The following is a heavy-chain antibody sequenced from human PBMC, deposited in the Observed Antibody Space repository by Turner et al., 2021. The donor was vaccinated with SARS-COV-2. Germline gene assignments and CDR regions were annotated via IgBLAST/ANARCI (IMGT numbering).Heavy chain of an antibody. CDR1: GGSISSYF. V-gene: IGHV4-59*12. D-gene: IGHD6-19*01. CDR2: VYYSGVA. CDR3: ARTLYSSAWLHPNHHYYGMDV. Sequence: QVQLRASGPVLSKLSETLSLNRTLTGGSISSYFCSWIRQPPGKGLEWIGYVYYSGVATYNPSLRSRVTISIDTSKTQRSLKLTSVTAADTAVYYCARTLYSSAWLHPNHHYYGMDVWGQGTTVTVS. J-gene: IGHJ6*02.